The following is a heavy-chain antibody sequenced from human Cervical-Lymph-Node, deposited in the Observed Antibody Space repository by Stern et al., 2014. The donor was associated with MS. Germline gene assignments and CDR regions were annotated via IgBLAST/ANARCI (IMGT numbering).Heavy chain of an antibody. D-gene: IGHD4-17*01. V-gene: IGHV1-2*06. J-gene: IGHJ4*02. Sequence: QVQLVQSGDEVKKPGASVKVSCQASGYTFTGYYYLHWVRQAPGQGLVWWGRISLNSGDAIYAQKLQGRVTMTRDTSISTFYMELSSLRSDDTAVYYCATIDYGDYKDYWGQGTLVTVSS. CDR1: GYTFTGYYY. CDR2: ISLNSGDA. CDR3: ATIDYGDYKDY.